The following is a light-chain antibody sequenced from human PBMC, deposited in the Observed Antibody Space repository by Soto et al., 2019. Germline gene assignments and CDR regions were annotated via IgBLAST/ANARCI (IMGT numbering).Light chain of an antibody. CDR3: SSYSSTNTHV. CDR1: SSDVGSYNY. CDR2: DVS. V-gene: IGLV2-14*03. Sequence: QSALTQPASVSGSPGQSITIYCTGTSSDVGSYNYVSWYQQHPGKAPKLMIYDVSNRPSGVSNRFSGSKSGNTASLTISGLQGGDEADYYCSSYSSTNTHVFGTGTKVTVL. J-gene: IGLJ1*01.